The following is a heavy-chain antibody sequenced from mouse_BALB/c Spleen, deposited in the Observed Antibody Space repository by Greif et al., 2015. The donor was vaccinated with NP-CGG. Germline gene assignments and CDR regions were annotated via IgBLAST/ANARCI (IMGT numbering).Heavy chain of an antibody. CDR1: GYTFTSYW. CDR3: ARSYEGYFDV. V-gene: IGHV1-7*01. J-gene: IGHJ1*01. Sequence: QVQLQRSGAELAKPGASVKMSCKASGYTFTSYWMHWVKQRPGQGLEWIGYINPSTGYTEYNQKFKDKATLTADKSSSTAYMQLSSLTSEDSAVYYCARSYEGYFDVWGAGTRSPSPQ. D-gene: IGHD1-1*01. CDR2: INPSTGYT.